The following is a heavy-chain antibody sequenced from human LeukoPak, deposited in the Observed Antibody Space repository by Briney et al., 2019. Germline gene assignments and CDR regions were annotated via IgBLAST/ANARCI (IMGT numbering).Heavy chain of an antibody. CDR3: ARQGNYYDSSGYYSAGAFDI. V-gene: IGHV4-59*08. Sequence: KPSETLSLTCTVSGGSISIYYWSWLRQPPGKGLEWIGYIYYSGSTNYNPSLKSRVTISVDTSKNQFSLKLSSVTAADTAVYYCARQGNYYDSSGYYSAGAFDIWGQGTMVTVSS. D-gene: IGHD3-22*01. CDR1: GGSISIYY. CDR2: IYYSGST. J-gene: IGHJ3*02.